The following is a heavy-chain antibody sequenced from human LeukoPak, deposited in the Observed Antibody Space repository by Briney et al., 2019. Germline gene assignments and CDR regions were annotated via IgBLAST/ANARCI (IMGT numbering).Heavy chain of an antibody. Sequence: GGSLRFSCAASGFTFSSYGMHWVRQAPGKGLEWVSSNSSSSSYIYYADSVKGRFTISRDNAKNSLYLQMNSLRAGDTAVYYCAREGGLYDSSGYYYYGQGTLVTVSS. CDR1: GFTFSSYG. CDR3: AREGGLYDSSGYYY. CDR2: NSSSSSYI. V-gene: IGHV3-21*01. J-gene: IGHJ4*02. D-gene: IGHD3-22*01.